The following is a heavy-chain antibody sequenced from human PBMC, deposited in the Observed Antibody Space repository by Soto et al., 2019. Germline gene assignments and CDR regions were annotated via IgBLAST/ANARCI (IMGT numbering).Heavy chain of an antibody. V-gene: IGHV3-48*01. J-gene: IGHJ3*02. CDR2: ISSSSSTI. Sequence: GGSLRLSCAASGFTFSSYSMNWVRQAPGKGLEWVSYISSSSSTIYYADSVKGRFTISRDNAKNSLYLQMNSLRAEDTAVYYCARDYLLLITMVWGVAPDAFDIWGQGTMVTVSS. D-gene: IGHD3-10*01. CDR3: ARDYLLLITMVWGVAPDAFDI. CDR1: GFTFSSYS.